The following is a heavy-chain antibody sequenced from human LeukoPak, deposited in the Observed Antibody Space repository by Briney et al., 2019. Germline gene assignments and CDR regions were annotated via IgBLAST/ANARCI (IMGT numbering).Heavy chain of an antibody. D-gene: IGHD2-2*01. CDR1: GYSFTSYW. V-gene: IGHV5-51*01. CDR2: IYPGDSDT. CDR3: ARLGGLGYCSSTSCPVNWFDP. Sequence: GESLKISCKGSGYSFTSYWIGWVRQMPGKGLEWMGIIYPGDSDTRYSPSFQGQVTISADKSISTAYLQWSSLKASDTAMYYCARLGGLGYCSSTSCPVNWFDPWGQGTLVTVSS. J-gene: IGHJ5*02.